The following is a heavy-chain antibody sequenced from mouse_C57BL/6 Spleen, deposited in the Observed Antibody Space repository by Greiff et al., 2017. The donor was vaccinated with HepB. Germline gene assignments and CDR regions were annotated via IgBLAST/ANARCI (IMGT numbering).Heavy chain of an antibody. D-gene: IGHD2-1*01. V-gene: IGHV14-4*01. CDR3: TTLLWSDY. CDR1: GFNIRDDY. Sequence: EVQLQQSGAELVRPGASVKLSCTASGFNIRDDYMHWVKQRPEQGLEWIGWIDPENGDTEYASKFQGKATITADTSSNTAYLQLSRLTSEDTAVNYYTTLLWSDYWGQGTTLTVAS. J-gene: IGHJ2*01. CDR2: IDPENGDT.